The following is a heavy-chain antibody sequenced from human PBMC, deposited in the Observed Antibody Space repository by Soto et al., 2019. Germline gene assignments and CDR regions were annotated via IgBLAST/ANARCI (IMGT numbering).Heavy chain of an antibody. CDR1: GGTFSSYA. J-gene: IGHJ4*02. D-gene: IGHD5-18*01. CDR2: IIPIFGTA. V-gene: IGHV1-69*13. Sequence: GASVKVSCKASGGTFSSYAISWVRQAPGQGLEWMGGIIPIFGTANYAQKFQGRVTITADESTSTAYMELSSLRSEDTAVYYCASQDTASWFAYFDYWGQGTLVTVSS. CDR3: ASQDTASWFAYFDY.